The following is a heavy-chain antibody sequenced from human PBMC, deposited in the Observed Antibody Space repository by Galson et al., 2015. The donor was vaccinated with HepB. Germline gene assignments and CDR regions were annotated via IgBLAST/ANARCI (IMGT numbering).Heavy chain of an antibody. V-gene: IGHV3-30*18. CDR1: GFTFSSYS. CDR3: AKDKRRGWYDYYYYMDV. CDR2: ISYDGSNK. D-gene: IGHD1-1*01. J-gene: IGHJ6*03. Sequence: SLRLSCAASGFTFSSYSMNWVRQAPGKGLEWVAVISYDGSNKYYADSVKGRFTISRDNSKNTLYLQMNSLRAEDTAVYYCAKDKRRGWYDYYYYMDVWGKGTTVTVSS.